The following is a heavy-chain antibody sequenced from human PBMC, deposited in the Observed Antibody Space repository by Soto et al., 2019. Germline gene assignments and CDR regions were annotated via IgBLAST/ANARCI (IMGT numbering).Heavy chain of an antibody. D-gene: IGHD5-18*01. V-gene: IGHV4-34*01. CDR1: GGSFSGYY. Sequence: SETLSLTCAVYGGSFSGYYWSWIRQPPGKGLEWIGEINHSGSTNYNPSLKSRVTISVDTSKNQFSLKLSSVTAADTAVYYCARGRGDSYGYKGGIFDYWGQGTLVTVSS. J-gene: IGHJ4*02. CDR2: INHSGST. CDR3: ARGRGDSYGYKGGIFDY.